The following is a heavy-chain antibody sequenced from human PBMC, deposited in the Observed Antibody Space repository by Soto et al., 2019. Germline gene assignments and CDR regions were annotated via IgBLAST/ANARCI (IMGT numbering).Heavy chain of an antibody. J-gene: IGHJ3*02. CDR2: IIPIFGTA. V-gene: IGHV1-69*01. CDR3: ALDYGDSGAFDI. D-gene: IGHD4-17*01. Sequence: QVQLVQSGAEVKKPGSSVKVSCKASGGTFSSYAISWVRQAPVQGLEWMGGIIPIFGTANYAQKFQGRVPITADESTSSAYMELSSLRSEDTAVYYCALDYGDSGAFDIWGQGTMVTVSS. CDR1: GGTFSSYA.